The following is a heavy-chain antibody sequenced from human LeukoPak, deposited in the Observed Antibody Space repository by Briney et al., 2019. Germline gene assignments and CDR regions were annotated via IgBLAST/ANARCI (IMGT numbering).Heavy chain of an antibody. Sequence: SETLSLTCTVSGGSISSSSYYWGWIRQPPGKGLEWIGSIYYSGSTYYNPSLKSRVTISVDTSKNQFSLKLSSVTAADTAVYYCAREGQGSGWAFDYWGQGTLVTVSS. J-gene: IGHJ4*02. V-gene: IGHV4-39*07. CDR3: AREGQGSGWAFDY. D-gene: IGHD6-19*01. CDR2: IYYSGST. CDR1: GGSISSSSYY.